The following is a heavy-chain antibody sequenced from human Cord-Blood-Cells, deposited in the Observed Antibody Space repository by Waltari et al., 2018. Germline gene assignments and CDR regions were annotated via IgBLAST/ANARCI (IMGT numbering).Heavy chain of an antibody. CDR1: GGSFSGYY. CDR2: INHSGST. Sequence: QVQLQQWGAGLLKPSETLSLTCAVYGGSFSGYYWSWIRQPPGKGLEWIGEINHSGSTNYNPSLKSRVTISVDTSKNQFSLKLSSVTAADTAVYYCARYYDFWSGDAFDIWGQGTMATVSS. V-gene: IGHV4-34*01. J-gene: IGHJ3*02. D-gene: IGHD3-3*01. CDR3: ARYYDFWSGDAFDI.